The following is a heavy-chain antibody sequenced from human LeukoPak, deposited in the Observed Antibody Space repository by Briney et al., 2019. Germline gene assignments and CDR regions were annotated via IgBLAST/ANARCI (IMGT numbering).Heavy chain of an antibody. CDR2: IYYSGST. J-gene: IGHJ5*02. CDR3: ATAVAGTWDWFDP. D-gene: IGHD6-19*01. CDR1: GGSISSYY. V-gene: IGHV4-59*01. Sequence: PSETLSLTCTVSGGSISSYYWSWIRQPPGKGLEWIGYIYYSGSTNYNPSLKSRVTISVDTSKNQFSLKLSSVTAADTAVYYCATAVAGTWDWFDPWGQGTLVTVSS.